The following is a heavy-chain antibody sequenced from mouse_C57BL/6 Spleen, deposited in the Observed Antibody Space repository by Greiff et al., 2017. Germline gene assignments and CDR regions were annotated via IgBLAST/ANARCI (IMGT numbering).Heavy chain of an antibody. CDR1: GYSFTSYY. V-gene: IGHV1-66*01. Sequence: VQLQQSGPELVKPGASVKISCKASGYSFTSYYIHWVKQRPGQGLEWIGWIYPGSGNTKYDEKFKGKATLTADTSSSTAYMQLSSLTSEDSAVYYCAREGGNYAMDYWGQGTSVTVSS. CDR3: AREGGNYAMDY. J-gene: IGHJ4*01. CDR2: IYPGSGNT.